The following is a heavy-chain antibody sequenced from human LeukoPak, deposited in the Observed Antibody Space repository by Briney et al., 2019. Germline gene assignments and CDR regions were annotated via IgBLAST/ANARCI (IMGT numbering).Heavy chain of an antibody. CDR2: IYTSGST. CDR3: ARHVFDIVVVPAAARIDY. CDR1: GGSISSGSYY. D-gene: IGHD2-2*01. Sequence: SETLSLTCTVSGGSISSGSYYWSWIRQPAGKGLEWIGRIYTSGSTNYNPSLKSRVTISVDTSKNQFSLKLSSVTAADTAVYYCARHVFDIVVVPAAARIDYWGQGTLVTVSS. V-gene: IGHV4-61*02. J-gene: IGHJ4*02.